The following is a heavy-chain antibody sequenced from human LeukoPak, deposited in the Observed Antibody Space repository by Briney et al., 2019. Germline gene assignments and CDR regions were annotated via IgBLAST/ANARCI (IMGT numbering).Heavy chain of an antibody. V-gene: IGHV4-61*08. CDR3: ASRDGYNDPFDY. D-gene: IGHD5-24*01. Sequence: KSSQTLSLTCTVSGGSISSGGYYWSWIRQPPGKGLEWIGYIYYSGSTNYNPSLKSRVTISVDTSKNQFSLKLSSVTAADTAVYYCASRDGYNDPFDYWGQGTLVTVSS. J-gene: IGHJ4*02. CDR1: GGSISSGGYY. CDR2: IYYSGST.